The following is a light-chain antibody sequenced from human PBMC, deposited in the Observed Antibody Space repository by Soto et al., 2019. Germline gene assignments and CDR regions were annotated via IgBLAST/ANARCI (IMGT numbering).Light chain of an antibody. CDR1: QSVSSN. J-gene: IGKJ4*01. Sequence: EIVMTQSPATLSVSPGERATLSCRASQSVSSNLAWYQQKPGQAPRLLIYGASTRATSIPARFSGSGSGTEFPLTISSLQSEDCAVYYCQQYNNWPPLTFGGGTKVEIK. V-gene: IGKV3-15*01. CDR3: QQYNNWPPLT. CDR2: GAS.